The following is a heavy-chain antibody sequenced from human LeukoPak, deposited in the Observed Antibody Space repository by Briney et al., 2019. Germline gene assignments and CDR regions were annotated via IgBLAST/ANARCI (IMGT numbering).Heavy chain of an antibody. D-gene: IGHD6-6*01. V-gene: IGHV1-2*02. Sequence: ASVTVSCKASGYTFTAYDMHWVRQAPGQGLEWMGWINPNSGGTNFAQKFQGRVAMTRDTSISTAYLELGSLRSDDTAVYFCARARWQLVPYFDSWGQGTLVTVSS. J-gene: IGHJ4*02. CDR1: GYTFTAYD. CDR2: INPNSGGT. CDR3: ARARWQLVPYFDS.